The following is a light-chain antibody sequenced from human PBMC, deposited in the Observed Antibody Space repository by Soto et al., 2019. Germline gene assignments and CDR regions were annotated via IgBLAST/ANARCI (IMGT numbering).Light chain of an antibody. CDR2: AAS. Sequence: DIRMTQSQSSLSASVGDRVTNACRASQSITSHLNWYQQKPGKAPKLLIYAASSLQSGVPSRFSGSGSGTDFTLTISSLQPEDFATYYCQRSYSTPQFGQGTKVEIK. CDR3: QRSYSTPQ. J-gene: IGKJ1*01. V-gene: IGKV1-39*01. CDR1: QSITSH.